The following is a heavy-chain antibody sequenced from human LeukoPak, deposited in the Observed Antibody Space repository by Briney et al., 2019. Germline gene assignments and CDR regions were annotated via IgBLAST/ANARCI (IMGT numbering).Heavy chain of an antibody. D-gene: IGHD1-14*01. CDR1: GFTFSTYA. CDR2: ISTTGVGK. CDR3: MRDAPGSNTGDY. J-gene: IGHJ4*02. V-gene: IGHV3-23*01. Sequence: GGSLRLSCAASGFTFSTYAMSWVRQAPGKGLEWVSAISTTGVGKYYADSVKGRFTISRDNSKNTLYLQMNSLRAEDTATYYCMRDAPGSNTGDYWGQGTLVTVSS.